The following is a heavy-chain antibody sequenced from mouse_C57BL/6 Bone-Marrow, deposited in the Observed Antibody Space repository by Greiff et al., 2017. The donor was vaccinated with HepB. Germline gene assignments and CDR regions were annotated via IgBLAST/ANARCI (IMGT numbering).Heavy chain of an antibody. CDR1: GYTFTDYN. D-gene: IGHD2-12*01. J-gene: IGHJ3*01. V-gene: IGHV1-18*01. CDR3: ARERGLLRRWFAY. Sequence: VQLQQSGPELVKPGASVMIPCKASGYTFTDYNMDWVKQSHGKSLEWIGDINPNNGGTIYNQKFKGKATLTVDKSSSTAYMELRSLTSEDTAVYYGARERGLLRRWFAYWGQGTLVTVSA. CDR2: INPNNGGT.